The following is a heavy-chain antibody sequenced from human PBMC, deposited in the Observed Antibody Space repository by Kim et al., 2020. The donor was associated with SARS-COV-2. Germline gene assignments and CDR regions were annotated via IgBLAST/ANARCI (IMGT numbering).Heavy chain of an antibody. Sequence: AQKFQGRVTITADKSTSTAYMELSSLRSEDTAVYYCARDRAAGTWEFDYWGQGTLVTVSS. CDR3: ARDRAAGTWEFDY. D-gene: IGHD6-19*01. J-gene: IGHJ4*02. V-gene: IGHV1-69*04.